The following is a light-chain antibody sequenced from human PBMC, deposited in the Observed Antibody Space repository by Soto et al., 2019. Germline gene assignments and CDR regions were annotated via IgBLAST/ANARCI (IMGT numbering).Light chain of an antibody. Sequence: QSALTQPASVSGSPGQSITISCTGTSSDVGGYNYVSWYQQHPGKAPKLMIYEVSNRPSGVSNRFSGSKSGNTASLTISGLQAEDEADYYCSSDTSNNNYVFGNGTKVTVL. CDR2: EVS. CDR3: SSDTSNNNYV. J-gene: IGLJ1*01. V-gene: IGLV2-14*01. CDR1: SSDVGGYNY.